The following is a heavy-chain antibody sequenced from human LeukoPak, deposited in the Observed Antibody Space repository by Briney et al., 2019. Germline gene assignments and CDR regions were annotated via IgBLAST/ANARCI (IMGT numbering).Heavy chain of an antibody. CDR2: ISSSGSTI. Sequence: PGRSLRLSCAASGFTFSDYYMSWIRQAPGKGLEWVSYISSSGSTIYYADSVKGRFTISRDNSKNTLYLQMNSLRAEDTAVYYCARDLRGSGWYYYGMDVWGQGTTVTVSS. D-gene: IGHD6-19*01. CDR3: ARDLRGSGWYYYGMDV. V-gene: IGHV3-11*04. CDR1: GFTFSDYY. J-gene: IGHJ6*02.